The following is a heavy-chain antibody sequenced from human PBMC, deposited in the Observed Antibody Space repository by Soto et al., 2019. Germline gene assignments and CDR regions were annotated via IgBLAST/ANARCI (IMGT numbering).Heavy chain of an antibody. CDR1: GFTLSGDA. Sequence: AVSLRLSCAASGFTLSGDAMDWVLQAPGKGLEYVSGISSNGVGTYYANSVQGRFTISRDNSKNTGYLQMGSLRPEDMAVYYCARRARPDFYYMDVWGKGTTVTVSS. D-gene: IGHD6-6*01. CDR3: ARRARPDFYYMDV. J-gene: IGHJ6*03. CDR2: ISSNGVGT. V-gene: IGHV3-64*01.